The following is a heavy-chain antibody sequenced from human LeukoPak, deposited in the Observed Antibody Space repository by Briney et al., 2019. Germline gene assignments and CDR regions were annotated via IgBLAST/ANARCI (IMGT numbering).Heavy chain of an antibody. CDR3: ARDFTVTTLGFDP. J-gene: IGHJ5*02. V-gene: IGHV4-39*02. D-gene: IGHD4-17*01. Sequence: SETLSLTCTVSGVSISSSNSYWGWIRQPPGKGLEWIGSIYYSGNTYYNASLKSQVSISIDTSKNQFSLRLTSVTAADTAVYYCARDFTVTTLGFDPWGQGTLVTVSS. CDR2: IYYSGNT. CDR1: GVSISSSNSY.